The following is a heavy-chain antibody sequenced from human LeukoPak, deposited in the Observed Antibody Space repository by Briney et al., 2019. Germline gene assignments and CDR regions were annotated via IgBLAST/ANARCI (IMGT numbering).Heavy chain of an antibody. CDR3: ARERIKYQLPRSTTYNWFDP. CDR1: GGSFSGYY. J-gene: IGHJ5*02. CDR2: INHSGST. V-gene: IGHV4-34*01. D-gene: IGHD2-2*01. Sequence: SETLSLTCAVYGGSFSGYYWSWIRQPPGKGLEWIGEINHSGSTNYNPSLKSRVTISVDTSKNQFSLKLSSVTAADTAVYYCARERIKYQLPRSTTYNWFDPWGQGTLVTVSS.